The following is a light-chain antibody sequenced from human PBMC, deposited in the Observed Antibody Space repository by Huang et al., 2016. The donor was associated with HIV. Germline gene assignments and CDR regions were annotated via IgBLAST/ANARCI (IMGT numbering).Light chain of an antibody. CDR3: QQYDGYPWT. CDR2: DVS. J-gene: IGKJ1*01. Sequence: DIQMTQSPSTLSASVGDRVTINGRASQRFTTWLAWYQQKPGKAPKLLIYDVSRLESGVPSRFSGSGSGTEFTLTISSLQPDDFATYYCQQYDGYPWTFGQGTKVEIK. CDR1: QRFTTW. V-gene: IGKV1-5*01.